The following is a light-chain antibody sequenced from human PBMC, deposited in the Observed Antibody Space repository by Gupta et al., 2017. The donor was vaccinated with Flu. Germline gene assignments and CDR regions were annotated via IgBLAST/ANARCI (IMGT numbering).Light chain of an antibody. CDR2: RNN. V-gene: IGLV1-47*01. J-gene: IGLJ3*02. CDR1: RSNIGSNY. Sequence: GSRSNIGSNYVYWYQQLPGAAPKLLIYRNNQRPSGVPDRFSGSKSGTSASLAISGLRSDEDADYYCAAWDDSLSVVFGGGTKLTVL. CDR3: AAWDDSLSVV.